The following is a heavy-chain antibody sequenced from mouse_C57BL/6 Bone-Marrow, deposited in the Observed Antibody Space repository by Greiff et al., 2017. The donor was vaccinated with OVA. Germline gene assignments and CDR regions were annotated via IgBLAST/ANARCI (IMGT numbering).Heavy chain of an antibody. D-gene: IGHD4-1*01. J-gene: IGHJ3*01. V-gene: IGHV1-69*01. CDR2: IDPSDSYP. Sequence: QVQLQQPGAELVMPGASVKLSCKASGYTFTSYWMHWVKPRPGQGLEWIGEIDPSDSYPNYDQKFKGKSTLTVDKSSSTAYMQLSSLTSEDSAVYYCARPGKKAWFAYWGQGTLVTVSA. CDR3: ARPGKKAWFAY. CDR1: GYTFTSYW.